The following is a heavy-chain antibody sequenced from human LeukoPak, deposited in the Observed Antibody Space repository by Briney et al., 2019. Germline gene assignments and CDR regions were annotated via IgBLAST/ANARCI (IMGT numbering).Heavy chain of an antibody. Sequence: GGSLRLSCAASGFTFSSYAMSWVRQAPGKGLEWVSAISGSGGSTYYADSVKGRFAISRDNSKNTLYLQMNSLRAEDTAVYYCAKDKTYDDFWSGHDAFDIWGQGTMVTVSS. D-gene: IGHD3-3*01. V-gene: IGHV3-23*01. J-gene: IGHJ3*02. CDR3: AKDKTYDDFWSGHDAFDI. CDR2: ISGSGGST. CDR1: GFTFSSYA.